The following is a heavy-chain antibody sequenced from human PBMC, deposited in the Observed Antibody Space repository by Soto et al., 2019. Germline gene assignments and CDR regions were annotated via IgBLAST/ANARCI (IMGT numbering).Heavy chain of an antibody. J-gene: IGHJ5*02. CDR3: AREYCSSTNCYFWFDP. Sequence: ASVKVSCKASGYTFTTYGISWVRQAPGQGLEWMGWISAYNGNTNYVQKLQGRVTMTTDTSTSTAYMELRSLRSDDTAVYYCAREYCSSTNCYFWFDPWGQGTLVTVSS. CDR1: GYTFTTYG. D-gene: IGHD2-2*01. CDR2: ISAYNGNT. V-gene: IGHV1-18*01.